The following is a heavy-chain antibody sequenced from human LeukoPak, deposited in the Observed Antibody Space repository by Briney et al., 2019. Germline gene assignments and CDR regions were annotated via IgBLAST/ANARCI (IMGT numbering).Heavy chain of an antibody. CDR1: GFTFDDYG. V-gene: IGHV3-20*04. Sequence: GGSLRLSCAASGFTFDDYGMSWVRQAPGKGLEWVSGINWNGGSTGYADSVKGRFTISRGNAKNSLYLQMNSLRAEDTALYYCARGGRLQFGYYYYMDVWGKGTTVTVSS. J-gene: IGHJ6*03. CDR2: INWNGGST. D-gene: IGHD5-24*01. CDR3: ARGGRLQFGYYYYMDV.